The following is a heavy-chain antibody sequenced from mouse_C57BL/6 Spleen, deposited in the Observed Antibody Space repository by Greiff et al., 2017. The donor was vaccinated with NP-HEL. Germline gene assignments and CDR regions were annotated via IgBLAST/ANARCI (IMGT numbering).Heavy chain of an antibody. J-gene: IGHJ3*01. D-gene: IGHD1-1*01. CDR2: ISYDGSN. V-gene: IGHV3-6*01. CDR1: GYSITSGYY. Sequence: DVKLVESGPGLVKPSQSLSLTCSVTGYSITSGYYWNWIRQFPGNKLEWMGYISYDGSNNYNPSLKNRISITRDTSKNQFFLKLNSVTTEDTATYYCARGGLYETTVAPFAYWGQGTLVTVSA. CDR3: ARGGLYETTVAPFAY.